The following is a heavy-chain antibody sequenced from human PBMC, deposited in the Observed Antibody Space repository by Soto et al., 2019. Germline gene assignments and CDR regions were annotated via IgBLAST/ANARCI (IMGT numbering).Heavy chain of an antibody. V-gene: IGHV3-7*04. CDR2: TNQDGSEK. J-gene: IGHJ4*02. D-gene: IGHD3-16*01. CDR3: SGGVGDAF. Sequence: EVHLVESGGGLVQTGGSLRLSCAISESTVRSDWMNWVRQAPGKGLEWVAHTNQDGSEKYYVDSVKGRFTIFRDKAKNSLYLQMNSPKVGDMAMYYCSGGVGDAFWGQGTLVTVSS. CDR1: ESTVRSDW.